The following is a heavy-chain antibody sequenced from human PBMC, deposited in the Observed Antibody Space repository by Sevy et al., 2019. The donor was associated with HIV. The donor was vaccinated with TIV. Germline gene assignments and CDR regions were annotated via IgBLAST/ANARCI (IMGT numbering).Heavy chain of an antibody. CDR2: IRNKAKSSTT. CDR1: GFTFNTHA. J-gene: IGHJ2*01. D-gene: IGHD6-19*01. V-gene: IGHV3-72*01. CDR3: AAVAADRGYFNI. Sequence: GESLKISCAASGFTFNTHAMNWVRQAPGKGLKWIGRIRNKAKSSTTEYAASVKGRFTITRDDSKNSLYLQMNSLKTEDTARYYCAAVAADRGYFNIWGRGTLVTVSS.